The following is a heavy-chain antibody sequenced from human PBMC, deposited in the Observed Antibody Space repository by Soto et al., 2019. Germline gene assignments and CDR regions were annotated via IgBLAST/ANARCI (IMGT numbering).Heavy chain of an antibody. D-gene: IGHD4-17*01. J-gene: IGHJ4*02. Sequence: EVQLLESGGGLVQPGGSPRLSCAASGFTFSSYAMSWVRQAPGKGLEWVSTINGGDGSTYYGDPVKGRFTISRDDSKNTLYLQMNSLRAEDTAVYYCAKIPIMTTVTHYFDYWGQGTLVTVSS. CDR1: GFTFSSYA. CDR3: AKIPIMTTVTHYFDY. V-gene: IGHV3-23*01. CDR2: INGGDGST.